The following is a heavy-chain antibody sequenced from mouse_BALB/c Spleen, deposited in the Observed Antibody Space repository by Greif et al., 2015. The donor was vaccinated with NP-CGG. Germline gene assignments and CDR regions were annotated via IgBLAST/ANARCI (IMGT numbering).Heavy chain of an antibody. J-gene: IGHJ4*01. Sequence: EVKVVESGGGLVQPGGSLRLSCATSGFTFTDYYMSWVRQPPGKALEWLGFIRNKANDYTTEYSASVKGRFTISRDNYQSILYLQMNTLRAEDSATYYCAGPCFDYEDYYAMDYWGQGTSVTVSS. V-gene: IGHV7-3*02. D-gene: IGHD2-4*01. CDR1: GFTFTDYY. CDR3: AGPCFDYEDYYAMDY. CDR2: IRNKANDYTT.